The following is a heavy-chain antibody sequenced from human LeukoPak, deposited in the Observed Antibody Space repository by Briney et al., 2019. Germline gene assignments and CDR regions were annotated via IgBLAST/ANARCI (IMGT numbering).Heavy chain of an antibody. Sequence: GSLRLSCAASGFTFSNYWMSWVRQAPGKGLEWVANIKQDGSEKYYVDSVKGRFTISRDNPKNTLYLQMNSLRAEDTAVYYCAKVGYYGSGSYRRAPMDVWGQGTTVTVSS. CDR3: AKVGYYGSGSYRRAPMDV. CDR2: IKQDGSEK. V-gene: IGHV3-7*01. D-gene: IGHD3-10*01. CDR1: GFTFSNYW. J-gene: IGHJ6*02.